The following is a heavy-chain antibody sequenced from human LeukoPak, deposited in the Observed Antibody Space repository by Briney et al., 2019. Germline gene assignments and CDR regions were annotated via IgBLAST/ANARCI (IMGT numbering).Heavy chain of an antibody. Sequence: GGSLRLSCAASGFTFSSYAMHWVRQAPGKGLEWVAVISYDGSNKYYADSVKGRFTISRDNSKNTLYLQMNSLRAEDTAVYYCARVRGPYDGSGYRRSWFDPWGQGTLVTVSS. CDR2: ISYDGSNK. CDR3: ARVRGPYDGSGYRRSWFDP. D-gene: IGHD3-22*01. V-gene: IGHV3-30-3*01. CDR1: GFTFSSYA. J-gene: IGHJ5*02.